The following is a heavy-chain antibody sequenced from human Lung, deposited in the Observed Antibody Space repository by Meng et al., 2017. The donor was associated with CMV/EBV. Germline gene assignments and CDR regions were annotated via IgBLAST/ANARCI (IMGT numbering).Heavy chain of an antibody. V-gene: IGHV4-39*01. J-gene: IGHJ4*02. CDR1: GGSISSSSYY. CDR3: ARQGSVYYYDSSGQSPDY. CDR2: IYYSGST. Sequence: LXCTVSGGSISSSSYYWGWIRQPPGKGLEWIGSIYYSGSTYYNPSLKSRVTISVDTSKNQFSLKLSSVTAADTAVYYCARQGSVYYYDSSGQSPDYWXQGTVVTVSS. D-gene: IGHD3-22*01.